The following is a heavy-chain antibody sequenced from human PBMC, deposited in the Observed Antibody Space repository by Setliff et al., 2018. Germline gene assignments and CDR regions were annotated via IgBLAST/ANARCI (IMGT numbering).Heavy chain of an antibody. CDR1: GGSISSSSYY. CDR2: IYYSGST. D-gene: IGHD6-6*01. CDR3: AREGVDSRSSTDYRYYMDV. Sequence: SETLSLTCTVSGGSISSSSYYWGWIRQPPGKGLEWIGSIYYSGSTYYNPSLKSRVTTSVDTSKNQFTLRLSPVTAADTAVYYRAREGVDSRSSTDYRYYMDVWGKGTTVTVSS. V-gene: IGHV4-39*02. J-gene: IGHJ6*03.